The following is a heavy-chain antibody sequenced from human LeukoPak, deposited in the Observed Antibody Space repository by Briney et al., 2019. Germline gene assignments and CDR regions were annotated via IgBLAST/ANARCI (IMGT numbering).Heavy chain of an antibody. V-gene: IGHV3-23*01. CDR3: AIDQGPDYRPWGSATQFY. J-gene: IGHJ4*02. Sequence: GGSLRLSCAASGLTFSDSAMSWVHQPPGKGLQWVSSISGSGDVIHYADSVKGRFTISRDNSRGTLFLQMNSLRVDDTAIYFCAIDQGPDYRPWGSATQFYWGQGALVTVSS. CDR1: GLTFSDSA. D-gene: IGHD4-11*01. CDR2: ISGSGDVI.